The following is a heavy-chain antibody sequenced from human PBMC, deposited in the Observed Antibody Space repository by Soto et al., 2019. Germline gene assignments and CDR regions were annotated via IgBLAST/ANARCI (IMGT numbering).Heavy chain of an antibody. CDR3: ARLEGLATISYYFDF. V-gene: IGHV4-39*01. CDR2: IYYRGNA. D-gene: IGHD3-9*01. Sequence: QLQLQESGPGLVKPSETLSLTCSVSDDSINSDKYYWGWIRQPPGKGLEWIGSIYYRGNAYYNPSLQNRVTISLDKSKSQFSLKLNSVTAADSAVYFCARLEGLATISYYFDFWGRGALVTVSS. J-gene: IGHJ4*02. CDR1: DDSINSDKYY.